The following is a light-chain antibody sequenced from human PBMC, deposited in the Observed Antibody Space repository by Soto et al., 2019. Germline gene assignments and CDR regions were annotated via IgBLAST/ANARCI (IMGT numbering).Light chain of an antibody. Sequence: EIVLTQSPGTLSLSPGERATLSCRASQSVSNNYLAWYQQKPGQAPSLLIFGASNRAPDIPDRFSGSGPGTDFTLTISRLEPEDFAVYFCQQYGSSVKTFGQGTKVDIK. CDR1: QSVSNNY. CDR2: GAS. V-gene: IGKV3-20*01. J-gene: IGKJ1*01. CDR3: QQYGSSVKT.